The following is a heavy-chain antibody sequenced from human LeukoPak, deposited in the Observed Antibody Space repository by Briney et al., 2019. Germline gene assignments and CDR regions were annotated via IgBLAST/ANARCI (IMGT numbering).Heavy chain of an antibody. J-gene: IGHJ4*03. CDR1: GYTFTSYY. Sequence: ASVKVSCKTSGYTFTSYYIHWVRQAPGQGLEWVGIINPRGGSTTYGQKFQGRVTMTRDTSTSTVYMELSSLRSEDTAVYYCTRELGGSYNDYWGXXXXXTVSS. CDR3: TRELGGSYNDY. D-gene: IGHD3-16*01. V-gene: IGHV1-46*01. CDR2: INPRGGST.